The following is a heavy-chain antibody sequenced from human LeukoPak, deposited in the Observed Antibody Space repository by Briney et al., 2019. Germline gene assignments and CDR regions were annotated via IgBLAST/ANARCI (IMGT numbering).Heavy chain of an antibody. D-gene: IGHD3-22*01. Sequence: GGSLRLSCAASGFTFSSYGMHWVRQAPGKGLEWVSTISGSGGSTYYADSVKGRLTISRDNFKNTLYPQMNSLRAEDTAVYYCAKVPYDNSGYYRLPWDYWGQGTLVTVSS. CDR3: AKVPYDNSGYYRLPWDY. J-gene: IGHJ4*02. CDR2: ISGSGGST. CDR1: GFTFSSYG. V-gene: IGHV3-23*01.